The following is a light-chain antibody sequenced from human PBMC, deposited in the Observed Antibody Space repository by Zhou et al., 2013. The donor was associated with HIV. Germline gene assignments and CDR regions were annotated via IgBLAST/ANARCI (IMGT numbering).Light chain of an antibody. CDR1: QSISSY. J-gene: IGKJ2*01. CDR3: QQSYSTPRT. V-gene: IGKV1-39*01. CDR2: AAS. Sequence: DIQMTQSPSSLSASVGDRVTITCRASQSISSYLNWYLQKPGKAPKLLIYAASSLQSGVPSRFSGSGSGTDFTLTISSLQPEDFATYYCQQSYSTPRTFGQGPKWRSN.